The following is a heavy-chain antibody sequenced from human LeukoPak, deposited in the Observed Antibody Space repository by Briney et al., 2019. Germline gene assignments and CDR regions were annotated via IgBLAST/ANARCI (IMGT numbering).Heavy chain of an antibody. D-gene: IGHD6-6*01. V-gene: IGHV4-34*01. CDR3: ARGGGAYSSSYADWFDP. CDR1: GGSFSGYY. Sequence: SEILSLTCAVYGGSFSGYYWSWIRQPPGKGLEWIGEINHSGSTNYNPSLKSRVTISVDTSKNQFSLKLSSVTAADTAVYYCARGGGAYSSSYADWFDPWGQGTLVTVSS. J-gene: IGHJ5*02. CDR2: INHSGST.